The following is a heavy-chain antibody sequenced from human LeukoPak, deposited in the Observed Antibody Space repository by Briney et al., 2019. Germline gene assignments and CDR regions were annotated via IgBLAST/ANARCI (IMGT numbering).Heavy chain of an antibody. V-gene: IGHV4-59*08. CDR1: GGSMRSYY. D-gene: IGHD4-17*01. J-gene: IGHJ4*02. CDR2: IYYSGST. Sequence: SETLSLTCTVSGGSMRSYYWSWIRQPPGKGLEWIGYIYYSGSTIYNPSLKSRVTITLDTSKNQFSLKMNSVTAADTAVYFCAKMGNPATVTADYWGQGTLVTVSS. CDR3: AKMGNPATVTADY.